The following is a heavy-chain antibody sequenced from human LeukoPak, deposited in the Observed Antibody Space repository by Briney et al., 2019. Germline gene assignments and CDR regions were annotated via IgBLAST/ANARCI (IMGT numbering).Heavy chain of an antibody. V-gene: IGHV3-21*01. CDR1: GFTFSSYS. D-gene: IGHD5-18*01. CDR2: VSSSSSYI. CDR3: ARDSRVVQLNWFDP. J-gene: IGHJ5*02. Sequence: GGSLRLSCAASGFTFSSYSMNWVRQAPGKGLEWVSAVSSSSSYIYYADSVKGRFTISRDNAKNSLYLQMNSLRAEDTAVYYCARDSRVVQLNWFDPWGQGTLVTVSS.